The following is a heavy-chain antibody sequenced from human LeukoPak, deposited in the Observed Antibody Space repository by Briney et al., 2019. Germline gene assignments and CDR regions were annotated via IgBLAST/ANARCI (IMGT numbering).Heavy chain of an antibody. Sequence: SDTLSLIRTVSGGPLSRHYGRWTREPRGRARECMGYIYDSGRPKYNPSLESRVIMSVDTSKHQFSLTPTSVTAADTAVYYCARHREDYITIFYWGRGTLVTVSS. J-gene: IGHJ4*02. CDR1: GGPLSRHY. CDR3: ARHREDYITIFY. V-gene: IGHV4-59*08. D-gene: IGHD3-3*01. CDR2: IYDSGRP.